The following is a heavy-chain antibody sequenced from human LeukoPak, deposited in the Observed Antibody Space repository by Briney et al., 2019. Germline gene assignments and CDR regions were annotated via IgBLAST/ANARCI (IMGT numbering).Heavy chain of an antibody. V-gene: IGHV5-51*01. D-gene: IGHD3-22*01. Sequence: GESLKISCKGSGYSFTSYWIGWVRQMPGKGLEWMGIIYPGDSDTRYSPSFQGQVTISADKSISTAYLQWSSLKASDTAMYYCARSPDYYDSSGYYLPDYWGQGTLVTVSS. CDR2: IYPGDSDT. CDR3: ARSPDYYDSSGYYLPDY. J-gene: IGHJ4*02. CDR1: GYSFTSYW.